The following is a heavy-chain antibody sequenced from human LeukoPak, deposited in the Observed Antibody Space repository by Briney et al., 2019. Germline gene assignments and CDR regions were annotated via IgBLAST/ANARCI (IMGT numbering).Heavy chain of an antibody. J-gene: IGHJ4*02. CDR3: AREWTTYYYDSSGYYPGG. Sequence: GGSLRLSCAASGFTFSSYGMHWVRQAPGKGLEWVAVISYDGSNKYYADSVKGRFTISRDNSKNTLYLQMNSLRAEDTAVYYCAREWTTYYYDSSGYYPGGWGQGTLVTVSS. CDR1: GFTFSSYG. D-gene: IGHD3-22*01. CDR2: ISYDGSNK. V-gene: IGHV3-30*19.